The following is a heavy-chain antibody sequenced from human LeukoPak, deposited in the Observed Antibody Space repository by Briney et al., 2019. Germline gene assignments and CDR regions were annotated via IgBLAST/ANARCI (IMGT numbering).Heavy chain of an antibody. J-gene: IGHJ3*02. CDR1: GGSISSYY. CDR2: IYYSGST. Sequence: PSETLSLTCTVSGGSISSYYWSWIRQPPGKGLEWVGYIYYSGSTNYNPSLKSRVTISVDTSKNQFSLKLSSVTAADTAVYYCARSSIVVVPAAMPGAFDIWGQGTMVTVSS. CDR3: ARSSIVVVPAAMPGAFDI. V-gene: IGHV4-59*01. D-gene: IGHD2-2*01.